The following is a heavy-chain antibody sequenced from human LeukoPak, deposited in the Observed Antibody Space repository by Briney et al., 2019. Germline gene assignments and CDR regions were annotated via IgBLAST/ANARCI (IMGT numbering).Heavy chain of an antibody. CDR1: GFTLSSYS. CDR2: ISRSGENV. Sequence: GGSLRLSCVVSGFTLSSYSMNWVRQPPGKGLECVAHISRSGENVQYADSVKGRFTISRDITKNSLYLQMNSLRDEDTAVYYCAKDEGRPEYWGQGTLVTVFS. J-gene: IGHJ4*02. CDR3: AKDEGRPEY. V-gene: IGHV3-48*02.